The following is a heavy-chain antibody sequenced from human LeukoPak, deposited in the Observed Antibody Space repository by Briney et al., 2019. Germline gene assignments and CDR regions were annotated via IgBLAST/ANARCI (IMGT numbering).Heavy chain of an antibody. J-gene: IGHJ4*02. V-gene: IGHV1-2*02. CDR1: GYTFSGYY. CDR2: ISPTSGGT. D-gene: IGHD3-3*01. Sequence: ASVKVSCKASGYTFSGYYLHWVRQAPGQGLEWMGWISPTSGGTNYAQKFQGRVTMTRDTSVSTAYMELSRLRSDDTALYYCARDHDLSYDYWGQGTLVTVSS. CDR3: ARDHDLSYDY.